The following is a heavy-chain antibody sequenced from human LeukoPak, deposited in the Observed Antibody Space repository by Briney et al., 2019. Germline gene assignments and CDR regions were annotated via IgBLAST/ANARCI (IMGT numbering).Heavy chain of an antibody. J-gene: IGHJ5*02. D-gene: IGHD3-16*02. V-gene: IGHV3-23*01. CDR2: ISGSGGST. CDR1: GFTFSSYA. Sequence: GGSLRLSCAASGFTFSSYAMSWVRQAPGKGLEWDSAISGSGGSTYCADSVKGRFTISRDNSKNTLYLQMNSLRAEDTAVYYCAKDWSAIHYKEFSYNWFDPWGQGTLFTVSS. CDR3: AKDWSAIHYKEFSYNWFDP.